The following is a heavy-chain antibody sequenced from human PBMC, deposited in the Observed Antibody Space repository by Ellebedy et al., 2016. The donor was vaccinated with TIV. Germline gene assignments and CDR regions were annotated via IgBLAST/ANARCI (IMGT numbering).Heavy chain of an antibody. CDR3: AKEYQYGSSGYFSCFDY. J-gene: IGHJ4*02. V-gene: IGHV3-23*01. CDR1: GFTFSKYA. D-gene: IGHD3-22*01. CDR2: ISGSGDYT. Sequence: GESLKISCAASGFTFSKYAMSWVRQAPGKGLEWVSAISGSGDYTYYADSVKGRFTISSDNSKNTVYLQMNSLRAEDTAVYFCAKEYQYGSSGYFSCFDYWGQGTLVTASS.